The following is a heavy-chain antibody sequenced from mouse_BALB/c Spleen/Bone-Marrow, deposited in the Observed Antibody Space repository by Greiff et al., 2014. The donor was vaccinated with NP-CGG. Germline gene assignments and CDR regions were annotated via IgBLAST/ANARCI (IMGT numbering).Heavy chain of an antibody. J-gene: IGHJ4*01. V-gene: IGHV5-4*02. CDR2: ISGGGTYT. D-gene: IGHD2-10*02. CDR3: TRSGKRYGAMDY. CDR1: GFTFSDYY. Sequence: EVNVVESGGGLVKPGGSLKLSCAASGFTFSDYYMYWVRQTPEKRLEWVATISGGGTYTFYPDSVKGRFTISRDNAKNNLYLQMSSLQSEDTAMYYCTRSGKRYGAMDYWGQGTSVTVSS.